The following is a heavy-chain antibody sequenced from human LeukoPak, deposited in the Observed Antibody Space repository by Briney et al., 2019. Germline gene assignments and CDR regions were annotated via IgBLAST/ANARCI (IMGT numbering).Heavy chain of an antibody. Sequence: PGGSLRLSCVASGFTFSTSWMNWVRQAPGKGLEWVANIKGDGSVQSYVDSVKGRFTISRDNAKSSLWLQMNSLRAEDTAVYYCARATNGRFDIWGQGTMVTVSS. CDR2: IKGDGSVQ. V-gene: IGHV3-7*02. CDR1: GFTFSTSW. D-gene: IGHD2-8*01. CDR3: ARATNGRFDI. J-gene: IGHJ3*02.